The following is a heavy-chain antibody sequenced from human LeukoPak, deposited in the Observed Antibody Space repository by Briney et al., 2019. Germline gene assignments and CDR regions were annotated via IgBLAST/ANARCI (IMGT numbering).Heavy chain of an antibody. Sequence: GGSLRLSCAASGFTFSSYWMSWVRQAPGKGLEWVANIKQDGREKYYVDSVKGRFTISRDNAKNSLYLQMNSLRAEDTAVYYCARARVYDSSGYKYYFDYWGQGTLVTVSS. V-gene: IGHV3-7*01. CDR2: IKQDGREK. D-gene: IGHD3-22*01. J-gene: IGHJ4*02. CDR3: ARARVYDSSGYKYYFDY. CDR1: GFTFSSYW.